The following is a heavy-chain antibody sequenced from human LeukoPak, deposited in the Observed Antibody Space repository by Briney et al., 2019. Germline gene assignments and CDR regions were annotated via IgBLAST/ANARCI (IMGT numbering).Heavy chain of an antibody. Sequence: GGSLRLSSAASGFTFSASAMHWVRQASGKGREGVDRIRSKANSYATAYAASVKGRFTISRDDSKNTAYLQMNSLKAEDTAVYYCTGQAAHCGGDCYEYFQHWGQGTLVTVSS. CDR3: TGQAAHCGGDCYEYFQH. D-gene: IGHD2-21*02. CDR1: GFTFSASA. J-gene: IGHJ1*01. CDR2: IRSKANSYAT. V-gene: IGHV3-73*01.